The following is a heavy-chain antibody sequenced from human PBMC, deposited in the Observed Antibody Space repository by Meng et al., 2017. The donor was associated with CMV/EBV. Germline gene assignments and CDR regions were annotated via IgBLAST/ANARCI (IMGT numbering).Heavy chain of an antibody. V-gene: IGHV4-4*02. D-gene: IGHD2-8*02. CDR2: ISHSGNT. J-gene: IGHJ4*02. CDR1: GGSISNSLW. Sequence: SETLSLTCAVSGGSISNSLWGSWVRQPPGKGLEWIGEISHSGNTKYNPSLQSRVTISADKTKNDFSLKLTSMTAADTGVYFCARSPGFWSLDYWGQGTLVTVSS. CDR3: ARSPGFWSLDY.